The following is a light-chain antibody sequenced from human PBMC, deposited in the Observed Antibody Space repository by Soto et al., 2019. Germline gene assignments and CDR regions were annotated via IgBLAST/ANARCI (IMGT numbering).Light chain of an antibody. J-gene: IGLJ2*01. CDR3: SSYAGSSIFVV. V-gene: IGLV2-23*02. CDR1: SSDVGSYNL. Sequence: QSALTQPASVSGSPGQSTTISCTGTSSDVGSYNLVSWYQHLPGKAPKLMIFEVTKRPSGVSTRFSGSKSGNTASLTISGLQAEDEADYYCSSYAGSSIFVVFGGGTKLTVL. CDR2: EVT.